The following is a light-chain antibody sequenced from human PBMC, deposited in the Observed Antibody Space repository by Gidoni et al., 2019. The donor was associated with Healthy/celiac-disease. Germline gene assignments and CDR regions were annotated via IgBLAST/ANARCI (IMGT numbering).Light chain of an antibody. CDR1: QSVSSN. V-gene: IGKV3-15*01. J-gene: IGKJ1*01. CDR2: GAS. CDR3: QQYNNWLTWT. Sequence: EIVMTQSPATLSVSPGERATLSCRASQSVSSNLAGYQQKPGQAPSPLIYGASTRATGIPARFSGSGSVTEFTLSISSLQSEDFAVYYCQQYNNWLTWTFGQGTKVEIK.